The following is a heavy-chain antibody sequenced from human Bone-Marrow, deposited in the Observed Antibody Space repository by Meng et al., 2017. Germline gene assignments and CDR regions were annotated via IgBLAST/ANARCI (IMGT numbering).Heavy chain of an antibody. Sequence: GESLKISCAASGFTFSSYEMNWVRQAPGKGLEWVSYISSSGSTIYYADSVKGRFTISRDNAKNSLYLQMNSLRAEDTAVYYCARIGYGSSWYYRSFPYYFDYWGQGTLVTVSS. V-gene: IGHV3-48*03. D-gene: IGHD6-13*01. CDR3: ARIGYGSSWYYRSFPYYFDY. J-gene: IGHJ4*02. CDR2: ISSSGSTI. CDR1: GFTFSSYE.